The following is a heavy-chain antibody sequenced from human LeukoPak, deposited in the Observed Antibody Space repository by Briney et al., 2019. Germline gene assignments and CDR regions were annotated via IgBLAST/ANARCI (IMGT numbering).Heavy chain of an antibody. CDR3: ARAKGSGWYPLDY. V-gene: IGHV4-39*07. J-gene: IGHJ4*02. Sequence: SETLSLTCTVSGGSISSSSYYWGWIRQPPGKGLEWIGSIYYSGSTYYNPSLKSRVTISVDTSKNQFSLKLSSVTAADTAEYYCARAKGSGWYPLDYWGQGTLVTVSS. CDR1: GGSISSSSYY. D-gene: IGHD6-19*01. CDR2: IYYSGST.